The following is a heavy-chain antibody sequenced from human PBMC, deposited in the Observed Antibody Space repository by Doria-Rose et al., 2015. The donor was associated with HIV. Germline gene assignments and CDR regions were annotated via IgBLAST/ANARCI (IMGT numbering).Heavy chain of an antibody. Sequence: SGPVPVKPTETLTLTCTVSGVSLSSPGMGVSWIRQPPGKALEWLANIFSDDERSYKTSLKSRLTISSATSKSQVVLTMTDMDPVDTATYYCARIKSSRWYHKYYFDFWGQGTLVIVSA. D-gene: IGHD6-13*01. CDR1: GVSLSSPGMG. V-gene: IGHV2-26*01. J-gene: IGHJ4*02. CDR3: ARIKSSRWYHKYYFDF. CDR2: IFSDDER.